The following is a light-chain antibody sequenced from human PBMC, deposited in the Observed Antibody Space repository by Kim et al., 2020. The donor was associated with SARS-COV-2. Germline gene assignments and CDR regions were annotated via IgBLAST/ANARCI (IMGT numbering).Light chain of an antibody. V-gene: IGKV4-1*01. J-gene: IGKJ2*03. CDR2: WAS. CDR3: QQYYSTPPS. Sequence: RATLNCKSSQTVLYNSNNKNYLAWYQQKPGQASKLLIYWASIRESVVSDRFSGSGSETDFTLTISSLQAEDVAVYYCQQYYSTPPSFGQGTKLEI. CDR1: QTVLYNSNNKNY.